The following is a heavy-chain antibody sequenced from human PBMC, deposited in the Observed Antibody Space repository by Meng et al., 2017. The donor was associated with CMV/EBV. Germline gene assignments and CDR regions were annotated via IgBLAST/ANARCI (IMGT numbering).Heavy chain of an antibody. Sequence: GGSLKISCAASGFNFSAYWMIWVRQAPGKGLEWVANIKQHGSEKYYVDSVKGRFTISRDDAKNSLYLQMNSLRVEDTAVYYCAREYGGWFDPWGRGTLVTVSS. CDR1: GFNFSAYW. D-gene: IGHD3-16*01. CDR3: AREYGGWFDP. CDR2: IKQHGSEK. V-gene: IGHV3-7*01. J-gene: IGHJ5*02.